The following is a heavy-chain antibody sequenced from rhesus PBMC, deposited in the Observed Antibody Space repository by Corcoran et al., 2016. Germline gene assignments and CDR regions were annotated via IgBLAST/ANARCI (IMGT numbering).Heavy chain of an antibody. Sequence: QVTLKESGPALVKPTQTLTLTCTFSGFSLSTSGMRVRLLRPPPGKALEWLARIDWDDDKYYSTSLKSRLTISKDTSKNQVVLTMINMDPVDTATYYCARSYNFWSGYSNRFDVWGPGVLVTVSS. V-gene: IGHV2S2*01. CDR2: IDWDDDK. J-gene: IGHJ5-1*01. D-gene: IGHD3-3*01. CDR3: ARSYNFWSGYSNRFDV. CDR1: GFSLSTSGMR.